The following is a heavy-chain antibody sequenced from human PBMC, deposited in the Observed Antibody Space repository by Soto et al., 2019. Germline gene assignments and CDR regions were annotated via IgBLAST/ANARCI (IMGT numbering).Heavy chain of an antibody. J-gene: IGHJ4*02. V-gene: IGHV3-30-3*01. CDR1: GFTFSSYA. CDR2: ISYDGSNK. Sequence: GSLRLSCAASGFTFSSYAMHWVRQAPGKGLEWVAVISYDGSNKYYADSVKGRFTISRDNSKNTLYLQMNSLRAEDTAVYYCARGGDGMIVVVITDPLDYWGQGTLVTVSS. CDR3: ARGGDGMIVVVITDPLDY. D-gene: IGHD3-22*01.